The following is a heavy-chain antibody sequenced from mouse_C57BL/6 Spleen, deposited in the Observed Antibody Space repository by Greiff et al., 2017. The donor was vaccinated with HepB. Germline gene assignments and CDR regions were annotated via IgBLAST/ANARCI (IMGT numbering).Heavy chain of an antibody. CDR3: ARFYDYDGPWFAY. CDR2: IYPGSGNT. V-gene: IGHV1-66*01. J-gene: IGHJ3*01. CDR1: GYSFTSYY. Sequence: QVQLKESGPELVKPGASVKISCKASGYSFTSYYIHWVKQRPGQGLEWIGWIYPGSGNTKYNEKFKGKATLTADTSSSTAYMQLSSLTSEDSAVYYCARFYDYDGPWFAYWGQGTLVTVSA. D-gene: IGHD2-4*01.